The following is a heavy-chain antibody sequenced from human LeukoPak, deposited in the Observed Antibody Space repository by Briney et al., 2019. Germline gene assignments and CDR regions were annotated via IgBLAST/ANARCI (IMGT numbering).Heavy chain of an antibody. CDR1: GYTFTGYY. J-gene: IGHJ5*02. Sequence: APVKVSCKASGYTFTGYYMHWVRQAPGQGLEWMGWINPNSGGTNYAQKFQGRVTMTRDTSISTAYMELSRLRSDDTAVYYCARETYSGGGNWLDPWGQGTLVTVSS. CDR2: INPNSGGT. D-gene: IGHD1-26*01. CDR3: ARETYSGGGNWLDP. V-gene: IGHV1-2*02.